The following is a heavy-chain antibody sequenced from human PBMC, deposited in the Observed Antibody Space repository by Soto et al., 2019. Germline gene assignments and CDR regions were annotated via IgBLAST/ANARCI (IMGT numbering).Heavy chain of an antibody. CDR3: ARDRYYYDSSGYYYYFDY. J-gene: IGHJ4*02. CDR2: IIPIFGTA. Sequence: SVKFSFKTAGGTFSSYAISWVRQAPGQGLEWMGGIIPIFGTANYAQKFQGRVTITADESTSTAYMELSSLRSEDTAVYYCARDRYYYDSSGYYYYFDYWGQGTLVTVSS. CDR1: GGTFSSYA. V-gene: IGHV1-69*13. D-gene: IGHD3-22*01.